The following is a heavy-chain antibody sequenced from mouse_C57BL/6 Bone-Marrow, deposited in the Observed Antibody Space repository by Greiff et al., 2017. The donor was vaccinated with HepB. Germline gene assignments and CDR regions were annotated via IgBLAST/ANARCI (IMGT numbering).Heavy chain of an antibody. D-gene: IGHD1-1*01. Sequence: QVQLQQPGAELVKPGASVKMSCKASGYTFTSYWITWVKQRPGQGLEWIGDIYPGSGSTNYNEKFKSKATLTVDTSSSTAYMQLSSLTSEDSAVYYCARWVVATGGVYWYFDVWGTGTTVTVSS. J-gene: IGHJ1*03. CDR1: GYTFTSYW. V-gene: IGHV1-55*01. CDR2: IYPGSGST. CDR3: ARWVVATGGVYWYFDV.